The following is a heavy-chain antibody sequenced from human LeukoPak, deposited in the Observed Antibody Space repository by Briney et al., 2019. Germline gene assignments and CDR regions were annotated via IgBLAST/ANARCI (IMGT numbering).Heavy chain of an antibody. CDR3: ARGRILLDY. CDR1: GFTFSIYW. CDR2: ISSSGSTI. Sequence: GGSLRLACAASGFTFSIYWVHWVRQAPGKGPEWVSYISSSGSTIYYADSVKGRFTISRDNAKNSLYLQMNSLRAEDTAVYYCARGRILLDYWGQGTLVTVSS. J-gene: IGHJ4*02. D-gene: IGHD2/OR15-2a*01. V-gene: IGHV3-48*04.